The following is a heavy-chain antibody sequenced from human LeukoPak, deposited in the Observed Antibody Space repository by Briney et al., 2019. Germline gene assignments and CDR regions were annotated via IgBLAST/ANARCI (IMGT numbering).Heavy chain of an antibody. D-gene: IGHD5-24*01. CDR2: MNPNSGNT. J-gene: IGHJ6*02. V-gene: IGHV1-18*01. CDR3: ARRDGTYYGMDV. Sequence: ASVKVSCKASGYTFTSYDINWVRQATGQGLEWMGWMNPNSGNTNYAQKLQGRVTMTTDTSTSTAYMELRSLRSDDTAVYYCARRDGTYYGMDVWGQGTTVTVSS. CDR1: GYTFTSYD.